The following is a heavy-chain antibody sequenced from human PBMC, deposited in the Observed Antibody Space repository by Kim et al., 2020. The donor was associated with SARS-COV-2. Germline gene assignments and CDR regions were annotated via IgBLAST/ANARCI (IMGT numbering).Heavy chain of an antibody. CDR1: AYTLNGLY. J-gene: IGHJ4*02. D-gene: IGHD6-19*01. CDR3: ATYPPSSGWPTTDY. Sequence: ASVKVSCKVSAYTLNGLYMYWVRQAHGKGLEWMGGVDHEDRETIYAQKFQGRVTMTEDTSTDTAYMELSSLRSEDTAVYYCATYPPSSGWPTTDYWGQGTLVTVSS. V-gene: IGHV1-24*01. CDR2: VDHEDRET.